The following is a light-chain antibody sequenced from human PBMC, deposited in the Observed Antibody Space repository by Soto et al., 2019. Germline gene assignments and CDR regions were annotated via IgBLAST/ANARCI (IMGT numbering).Light chain of an antibody. J-gene: IGKJ5*01. V-gene: IGKV1-39*01. Sequence: DIQITQSPSSLFAFLVYRFTMTCLASQSISTNLNWYHQKPGKAPDLLIYAASRLQSGVPSRFSGSGSGTDFSLTITGLQPEDFATYHCQKNNSIPITCGKGQRRAIK. CDR2: AAS. CDR1: QSISTN. CDR3: QKNNSIPIT.